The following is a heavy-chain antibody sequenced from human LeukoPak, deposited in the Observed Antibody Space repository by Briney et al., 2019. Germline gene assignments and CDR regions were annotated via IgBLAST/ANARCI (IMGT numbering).Heavy chain of an antibody. CDR2: ISSSGSTI. Sequence: GGSLRLSCAASGFTFSDYYMSWIRQAPGKGLEWVSYISSSGSTIYYADSVKGRFTISRDNAKNSLYLQMNSLRAEDTAVYYCTRDRQSGSHLNFFDFWGQGALVTVSS. CDR3: TRDRQSGSHLNFFDF. CDR1: GFTFSDYY. V-gene: IGHV3-11*04. J-gene: IGHJ4*02. D-gene: IGHD1-26*01.